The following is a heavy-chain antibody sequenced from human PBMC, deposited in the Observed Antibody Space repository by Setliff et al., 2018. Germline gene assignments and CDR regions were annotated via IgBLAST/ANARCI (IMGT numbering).Heavy chain of an antibody. CDR1: GYTFTSYA. CDR2: INAGNGNT. D-gene: IGHD3-22*01. Sequence: GASVKVSCKASGYTFTSYAMHWVRQAPGQRLEWMGWINAGNGNTKYSQKFQGRVTITRDTSASTAYMELSSLRSEDTAVYYCAREYYYDSSGYSYYFDCWVPETLLVTVSS. J-gene: IGHJ4*03. CDR3: AREYYYDSSGYSYYFDC. V-gene: IGHV1-3*01.